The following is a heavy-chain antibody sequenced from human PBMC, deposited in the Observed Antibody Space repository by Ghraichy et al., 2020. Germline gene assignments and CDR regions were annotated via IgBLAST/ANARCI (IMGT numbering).Heavy chain of an antibody. D-gene: IGHD2-15*01. Sequence: ASVKVSCKASAYTFTNYGFSWVRQAPGQGLEWMGWIDPYNVNRNYLQKFQGRLTMTTDTPTSTAYMELRSLRSDDTAVYYWARDRGGYRDGFEIWGQGTMVTVSS. V-gene: IGHV1-18*01. CDR3: ARDRGGYRDGFEI. CDR2: IDPYNVNR. J-gene: IGHJ3*02. CDR1: AYTFTNYG.